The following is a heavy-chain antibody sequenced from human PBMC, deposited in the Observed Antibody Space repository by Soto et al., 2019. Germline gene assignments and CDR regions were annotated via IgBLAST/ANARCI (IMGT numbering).Heavy chain of an antibody. CDR2: INHSGST. CDR1: GGSFSGYY. V-gene: IGHV4-34*01. J-gene: IGHJ4*02. CDR3: ARDERFGGPDY. D-gene: IGHD3-10*01. Sequence: SETLSLTCAVYGGSFSGYYWSWIRQPPGKGLEWIGEINHSGSTNYNPSLKSRVTISVDTSKNQFSLKLSSVTAADTAVYYCARDERFGGPDYWGQGTLVTVSS.